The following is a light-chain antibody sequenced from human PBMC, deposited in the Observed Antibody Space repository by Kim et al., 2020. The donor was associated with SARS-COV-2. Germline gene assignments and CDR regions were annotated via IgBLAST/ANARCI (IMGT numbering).Light chain of an antibody. CDR2: QDN. V-gene: IGLV3-1*01. J-gene: IGLJ2*01. Sequence: GEKYACWYQQKPGQSPILVMFQDNERPSGIPERFSGYNSGNTATLTISGAQAVDEADYYCQAWDRSTVVFGGGTQLTVL. CDR1: GEKY. CDR3: QAWDRSTVV.